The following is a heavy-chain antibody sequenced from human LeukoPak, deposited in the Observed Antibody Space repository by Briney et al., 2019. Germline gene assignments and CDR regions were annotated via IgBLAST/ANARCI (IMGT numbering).Heavy chain of an antibody. J-gene: IGHJ5*02. CDR1: GFTFSHYA. Sequence: SGGSLRLSCVASGFTFSHYAMSWVRQAPGKEPEWVSGISGSGADTYYTDSVNGRFTISRDNSKNTLSLQMNSLRADDTAIYYCAKDSGHIVTNWFDPWGQGTLVTVSS. D-gene: IGHD4-11*01. CDR3: AKDSGHIVTNWFDP. V-gene: IGHV3-23*01. CDR2: ISGSGADT.